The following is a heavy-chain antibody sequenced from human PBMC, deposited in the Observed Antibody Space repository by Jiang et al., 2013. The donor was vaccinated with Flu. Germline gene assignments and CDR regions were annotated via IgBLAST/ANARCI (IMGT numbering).Heavy chain of an antibody. Sequence: TLSLTCAISGDSVSSNSVAWNWIRQSPSRGLEWLGRTYYRSKWYNDYAVSVQGRITINPDTSKNQFSLQLNSVTPEDTAVYYCARALAGITISQWGQGTLVTVSS. D-gene: IGHD1-14*01. CDR1: GDSVSSNSVA. CDR2: TYYRSKWYN. CDR3: ARALAGITISQ. V-gene: IGHV6-1*01. J-gene: IGHJ4*02.